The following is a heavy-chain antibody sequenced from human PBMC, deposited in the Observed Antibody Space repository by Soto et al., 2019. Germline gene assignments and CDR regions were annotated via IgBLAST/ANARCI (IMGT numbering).Heavy chain of an antibody. Sequence: QVQLVESGGGLVKPGWSLRLSCAASGFAFSDYYMSWIRQAPGKGLEWLSYITTSGIMKYYADSVRGRFTISSDNVKKSLYLQMHGLRAEATAVYSGARHIYFDYWGQGTLVTVSS. V-gene: IGHV3-11*01. J-gene: IGHJ4*02. D-gene: IGHD2-21*01. CDR1: GFAFSDYY. CDR3: ARHIYFDY. CDR2: ITTSGIMK.